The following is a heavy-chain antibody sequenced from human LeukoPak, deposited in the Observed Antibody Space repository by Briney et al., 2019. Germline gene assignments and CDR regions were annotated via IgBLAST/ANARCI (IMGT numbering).Heavy chain of an antibody. CDR1: GYTFTSYY. CDR3: ARGFGGILTGYYIAGVDY. V-gene: IGHV1-46*01. CDR2: INPSGGST. J-gene: IGHJ4*02. D-gene: IGHD3-9*01. Sequence: ASVTVSCMASGYTFTSYYMHWVRQAPGQGREWMGLINPSGGSTNYAQKFQGRVTMTRDTSTSTVYMELSSLRSEDTAVYYCARGFGGILTGYYIAGVDYWGEGTLVTVSS.